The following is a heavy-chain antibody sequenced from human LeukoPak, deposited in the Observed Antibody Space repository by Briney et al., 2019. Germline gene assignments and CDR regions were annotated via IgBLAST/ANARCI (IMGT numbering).Heavy chain of an antibody. D-gene: IGHD3-22*01. CDR1: GFTFSSYS. Sequence: KPGGSLRLSCAASGFTFSSYSMNWVRQAPGKGLEWVSSISSSSSYIYYADSVKGRLTISRDNAKNSLYLQMNSLRAEDTAVYYCARDRLVYYDSSGYPSHFDYWGQGTLVTVSS. V-gene: IGHV3-21*01. J-gene: IGHJ4*02. CDR3: ARDRLVYYDSSGYPSHFDY. CDR2: ISSSSSYI.